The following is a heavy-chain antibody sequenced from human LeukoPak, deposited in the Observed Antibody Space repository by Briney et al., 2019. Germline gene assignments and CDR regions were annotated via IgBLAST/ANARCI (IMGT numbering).Heavy chain of an antibody. CDR1: GGSFSGYY. Sequence: PSETLSLTCAVYGGSFSGYYWSWIRQPPGKGLEWIGEINHSGSTNYNPPLKSRVTISVDTSKNQFSLKLSSVTAADTAVYYCASARMAVADYWGQGTLVTVSS. D-gene: IGHD6-19*01. J-gene: IGHJ4*02. V-gene: IGHV4-34*01. CDR2: INHSGST. CDR3: ASARMAVADY.